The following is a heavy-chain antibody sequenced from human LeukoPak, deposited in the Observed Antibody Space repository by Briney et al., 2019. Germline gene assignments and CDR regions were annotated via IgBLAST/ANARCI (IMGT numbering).Heavy chain of an antibody. D-gene: IGHD4-17*01. CDR3: ARHATVTSFTFAY. Sequence: TSETLSLTCAVYGGSFSGYYWGWIRQPPGKGLEWIGSIYYSGNTYYNPSLKSQVTISVDTSKNQFSLKLNSVTAADTAVYYCARHATVTSFTFAYWGQGTLVTVSS. CDR2: IYYSGNT. V-gene: IGHV4-39*01. J-gene: IGHJ4*02. CDR1: GGSFSGYY.